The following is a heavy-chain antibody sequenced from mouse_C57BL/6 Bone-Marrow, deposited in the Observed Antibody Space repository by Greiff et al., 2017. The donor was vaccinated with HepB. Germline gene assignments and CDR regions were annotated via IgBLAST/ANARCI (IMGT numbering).Heavy chain of an antibody. J-gene: IGHJ1*03. CDR2: IFPGSGST. CDR3: ARRGNYGKSYWYFDV. CDR1: GYTFTDYY. D-gene: IGHD2-1*01. V-gene: IGHV1-75*01. Sequence: VQLQQSGPELVKPGASVKISCKASGYTFTDYYINWVKQRPGQGLEWIGWIFPGSGSTYYNEKFKGKATLTVDKSSSTAYMLLSSLTSEDSAVYFCARRGNYGKSYWYFDVWGTGTTVTVSS.